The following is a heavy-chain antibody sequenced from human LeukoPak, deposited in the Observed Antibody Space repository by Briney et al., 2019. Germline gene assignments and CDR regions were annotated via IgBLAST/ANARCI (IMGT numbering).Heavy chain of an antibody. J-gene: IGHJ4*02. CDR3: AKRGVVIRVILVGFHKEAYYFDS. CDR2: ISDSGGRT. Sequence: GGSLRLSCAASGFTFSSYTINWVRQAPGKGLEWVAGISDSGGRTNYADSVKGRFTISRDSPKNTLYLQMNSLRAEDTAVYFCAKRGVVIRVILVGFHKEAYYFDSWGQGALVTVSS. CDR1: GFTFSSYT. D-gene: IGHD3-22*01. V-gene: IGHV3-23*01.